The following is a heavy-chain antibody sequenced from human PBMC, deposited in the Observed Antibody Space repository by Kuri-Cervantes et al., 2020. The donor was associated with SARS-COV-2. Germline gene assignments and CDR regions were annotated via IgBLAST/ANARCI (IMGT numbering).Heavy chain of an antibody. CDR2: ISSSSSYI. D-gene: IGHD6-19*01. J-gene: IGHJ3*02. CDR3: AREGIAVADAFDI. V-gene: IGHV3-21*01. CDR1: GFTFSSYS. Sequence: GESLKISCAASGFTFSSYSMNWVRQAPGKGLEWVSSISSSSSYIYYADSVKGRFTISRDNAKNSLYLQMNSLRAEDTAVYYCAREGIAVADAFDIWGQGTMVTVSS.